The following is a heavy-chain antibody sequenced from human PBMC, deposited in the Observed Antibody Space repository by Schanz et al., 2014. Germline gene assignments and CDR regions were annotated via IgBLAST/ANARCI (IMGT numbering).Heavy chain of an antibody. CDR3: ARDGVDAAAGGNY. V-gene: IGHV1-46*03. J-gene: IGHJ4*02. Sequence: VQLVQSGAEVKRPGASVRVSCKASGYPFTSDSMHWVRQAPGQGLEWMGMINPSGGSTTYAQKFQGRVTMTRDTSTSTVYMELSSLRSEDTAVYYCARDGVDAAAGGNYWGQGTLVTVSS. CDR1: GYPFTSDS. CDR2: INPSGGST. D-gene: IGHD6-13*01.